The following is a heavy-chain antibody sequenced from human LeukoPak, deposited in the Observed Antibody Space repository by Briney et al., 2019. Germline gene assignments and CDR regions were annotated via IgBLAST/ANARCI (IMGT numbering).Heavy chain of an antibody. V-gene: IGHV3-73*01. CDR1: GFTFSGSA. Sequence: GGSLRLSCAASGFTFSGSAMHWVRQASGKGLEWVGRIRSEANSYATAYAASVKGRFTISRDDSKNTAYLQMNSLKTEDTAVYYCTSSLAVAGKMVDYWGQGTLVTVSS. D-gene: IGHD6-19*01. CDR2: IRSEANSYAT. CDR3: TSSLAVAGKMVDY. J-gene: IGHJ4*02.